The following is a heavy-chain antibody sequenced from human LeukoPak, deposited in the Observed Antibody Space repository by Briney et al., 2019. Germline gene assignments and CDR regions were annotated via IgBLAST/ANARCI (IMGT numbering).Heavy chain of an antibody. D-gene: IGHD2-2*02. CDR3: AREARYCSSASCYSH. CDR1: GVSIGSGSYY. V-gene: IGHV4-61*02. CDR2: IYTSGST. Sequence: PSQTLSLTCTVSGVSIGSGSYYWSWIRQPAGKGLEWIGRIYTSGSTKYNPSLKSRVAISVDTSKNQISLKLSSVTAADTAVYYCAREARYCSSASCYSHWGQGTLVTVSS. J-gene: IGHJ4*02.